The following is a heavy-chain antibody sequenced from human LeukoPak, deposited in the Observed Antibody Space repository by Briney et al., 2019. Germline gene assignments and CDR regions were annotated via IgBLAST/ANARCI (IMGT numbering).Heavy chain of an antibody. CDR3: AKKSPGTYYAPPDY. V-gene: IGHV3-30*18. D-gene: IGHD3-10*01. J-gene: IGHJ4*02. CDR1: GFTFSSYG. CDR2: TSSDGSNK. Sequence: TGGSLRLSCAASGFTFSSYGMHWVRQAPGKGLEWVAVTSSDGSNKNCADSVKGRFTISRDNSKNTLSLQMNSLRAEDTAVCYCAKKSPGTYYAPPDYWGQGTLVTVSS.